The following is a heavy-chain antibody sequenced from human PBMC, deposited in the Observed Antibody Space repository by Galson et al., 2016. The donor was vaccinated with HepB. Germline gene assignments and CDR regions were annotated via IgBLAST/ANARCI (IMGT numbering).Heavy chain of an antibody. CDR3: ARGYTSGWYWFDP. Sequence: SVKVSCKASGYIFTGYYRHWVRQAPGQGLEWMGGIIPIFGTANYAQKFQGRVTITADKSTSTAYMELTSLRSEDTAVYYCARGYTSGWYWFDPWGRGTLVTVSS. V-gene: IGHV1-69*06. D-gene: IGHD6-19*01. CDR2: IIPIFGTA. J-gene: IGHJ5*02. CDR1: GYIFTGYY.